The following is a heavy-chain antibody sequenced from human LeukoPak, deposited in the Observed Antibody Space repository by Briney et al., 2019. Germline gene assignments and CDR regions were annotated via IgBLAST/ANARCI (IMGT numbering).Heavy chain of an antibody. D-gene: IGHD6-6*01. V-gene: IGHV4-39*01. CDR2: IYYSGST. CDR3: ARVEYSSSMGTFGY. Sequence: SETLSLTCTVSGGSISSSSYYWGWIRRPPGKGLEWIGSIYYSGSTYYNPSLKSRVTISVDTSKNQFSLKLSSVTAADTAVYYCARVEYSSSMGTFGYWGQGTLVTVSS. CDR1: GGSISSSSYY. J-gene: IGHJ4*02.